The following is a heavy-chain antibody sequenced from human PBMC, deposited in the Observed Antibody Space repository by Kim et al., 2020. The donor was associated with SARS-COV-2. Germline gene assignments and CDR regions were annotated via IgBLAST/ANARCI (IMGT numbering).Heavy chain of an antibody. V-gene: IGHV1-18*01. J-gene: IGHJ5*02. Sequence: AQKLQGSVTMTTDTATSTAYMELRSLRSDDTAVYYCARDLEVIVGNWFDPWGQGTLVTVSS. D-gene: IGHD1-26*01. CDR3: ARDLEVIVGNWFDP.